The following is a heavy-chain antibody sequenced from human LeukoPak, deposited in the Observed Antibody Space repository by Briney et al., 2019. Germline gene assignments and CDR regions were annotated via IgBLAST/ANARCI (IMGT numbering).Heavy chain of an antibody. J-gene: IGHJ2*01. D-gene: IGHD3-9*01. V-gene: IGHV3-11*05. CDR3: AREAYDILTGYRSYWYFDL. Sequence: GGSLRLSCAASGFTFSDYYMSWTRHAPGKGLEWVSYISSSLYPNYADSVKGRFTISRDNAKNSLYLQMNSLRAEDTAVYYCAREAYDILTGYRSYWYFDLWGRGTLVTVSS. CDR2: ISSSLYP. CDR1: GFTFSDYY.